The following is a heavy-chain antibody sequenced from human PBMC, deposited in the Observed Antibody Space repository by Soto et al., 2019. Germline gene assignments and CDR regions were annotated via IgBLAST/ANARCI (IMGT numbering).Heavy chain of an antibody. J-gene: IGHJ4*02. D-gene: IGHD2-21*02. V-gene: IGHV4-34*01. CDR1: VESFSCYY. CDR3: ARGRRIVVVTATRKLHFDY. Sequence: SETLSLTCAVYVESFSCYYGSWIRQPPGKGLEWIGEINHSGSTNYNPSLKSRVTISVDTSKNQFSLKLSSVTAADTAVYYCARGRRIVVVTATRKLHFDYWGQGTLVTVS. CDR2: INHSGST.